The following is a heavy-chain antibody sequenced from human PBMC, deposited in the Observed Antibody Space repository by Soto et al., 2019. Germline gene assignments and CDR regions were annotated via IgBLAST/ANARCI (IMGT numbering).Heavy chain of an antibody. CDR1: GDSVSSNSYY. V-gene: IGHV4-61*01. J-gene: IGHJ4*02. D-gene: IGHD1-26*01. Sequence: KTSETLSLTCTVSGDSVSSNSYYWSWVRQPPGKGLEWIGYIYYSGTTKYNPTLKSRVTVSVDTSKNQFSLRLSSVSAADTAVYYCASSLVGATFDYWGQGTLVTVSS. CDR2: IYYSGTT. CDR3: ASSLVGATFDY.